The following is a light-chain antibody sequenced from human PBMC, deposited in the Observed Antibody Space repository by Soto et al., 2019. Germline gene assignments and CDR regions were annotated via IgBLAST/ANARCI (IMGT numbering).Light chain of an antibody. J-gene: IGLJ1*01. Sequence: QSVLTQPASVSGSPGQSITISCTGTSSDVGGYNYVSWYQQHPGKAPKLMIYAVTDRPSGVSSRFSGSKSGNTASLTISGLQAEDEADYYCSSYTSSSTLFGTRTRSPS. CDR2: AVT. CDR1: SSDVGGYNY. V-gene: IGLV2-14*01. CDR3: SSYTSSSTL.